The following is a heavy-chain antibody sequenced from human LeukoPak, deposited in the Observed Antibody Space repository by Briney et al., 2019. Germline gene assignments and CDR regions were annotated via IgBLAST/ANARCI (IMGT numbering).Heavy chain of an antibody. Sequence: SETLSLTCTVSGGSISSSSYYWGWIRQPPGKGLEWIGSIYYSGSTYYNPSLKSRVTISVDTSKNQFSLKLSSVTAADTAVYYCARDSRPGYYYYMDVWGKGTTVTISS. V-gene: IGHV4-39*07. J-gene: IGHJ6*03. CDR3: ARDSRPGYYYYMDV. CDR2: IYYSGST. CDR1: GGSISSSSYY.